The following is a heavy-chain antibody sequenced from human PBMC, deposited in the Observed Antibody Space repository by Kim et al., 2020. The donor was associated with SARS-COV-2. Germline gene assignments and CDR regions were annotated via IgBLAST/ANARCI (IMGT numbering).Heavy chain of an antibody. CDR3: ARVGYYDSSGFPFDY. D-gene: IGHD3-22*01. V-gene: IGHV1-46*01. Sequence: QNFQARVTMTRDTSTSTVYMALSSLRSEDTAVYYCARVGYYDSSGFPFDYWGQGTLVTVSS. J-gene: IGHJ4*02.